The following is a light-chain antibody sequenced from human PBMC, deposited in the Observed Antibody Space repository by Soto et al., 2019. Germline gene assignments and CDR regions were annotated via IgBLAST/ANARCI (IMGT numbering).Light chain of an antibody. V-gene: IGKV3-20*01. J-gene: IGKJ3*01. Sequence: EIVLTQSPGTLSLSPGERATLSCRASQSVSSSYLAWYQQKPGQAPRLLIYGASSRATGIPDRFSGSGSGTDFTLTISRLKPEDFAVYYCQHYGTSALFGPGTKVDIK. CDR1: QSVSSSY. CDR2: GAS. CDR3: QHYGTSAL.